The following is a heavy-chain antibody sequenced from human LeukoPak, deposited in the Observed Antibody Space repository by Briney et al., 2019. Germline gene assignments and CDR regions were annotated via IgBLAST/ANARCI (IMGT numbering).Heavy chain of an antibody. CDR1: GFTFGDYA. Sequence: GGSLRLSCTASGFTFGDYAMSWVRQAPGKGLEWVNFIRSKAYGGTTEYAASVKGRFTISRDDSKSIAYLQMNSLKTEDTAVYYCSRALPKPSQDLYYFDYWGQGTRVTVSS. J-gene: IGHJ4*02. CDR3: SRALPKPSQDLYYFDY. V-gene: IGHV3-49*04. CDR2: IRSKAYGGTT.